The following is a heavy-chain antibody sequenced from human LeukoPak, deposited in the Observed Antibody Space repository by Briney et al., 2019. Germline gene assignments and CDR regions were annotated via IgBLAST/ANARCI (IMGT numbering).Heavy chain of an antibody. Sequence: GGSLSLSCAASGFTFSDYAMSWVRQAPGKGLGWGSAISGSGGSTYYADSVKGRFTISRDNSRNTLFLQMNNLRAEDTAVYYCASRAGFYPRYFAYWGQGTLVTVSS. CDR3: ASRAGFYPRYFAY. J-gene: IGHJ4*02. V-gene: IGHV3-23*01. CDR2: ISGSGGST. CDR1: GFTFSDYA. D-gene: IGHD2/OR15-2a*01.